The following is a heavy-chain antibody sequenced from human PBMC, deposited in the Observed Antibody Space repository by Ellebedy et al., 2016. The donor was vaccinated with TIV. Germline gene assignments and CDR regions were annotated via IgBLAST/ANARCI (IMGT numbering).Heavy chain of an antibody. CDR1: GGSISSYY. CDR3: ARVRWLQYYFDY. Sequence: SETLSLTXTVSGGSISSYYWSWIRQPPGKGLEWIGYIYYSGSTNYNPSLKSRVTISVDTSKNQFSLKLSSVTAADTAVYYCARVRWLQYYFDYWGQGTLVTVSS. J-gene: IGHJ4*02. CDR2: IYYSGST. V-gene: IGHV4-59*12. D-gene: IGHD5-12*01.